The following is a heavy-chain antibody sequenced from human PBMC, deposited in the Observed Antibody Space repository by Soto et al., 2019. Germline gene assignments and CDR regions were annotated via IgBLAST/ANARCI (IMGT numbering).Heavy chain of an antibody. CDR2: VSPSGSNT. CDR3: ARRDNSGWYSLDY. D-gene: IGHD6-19*01. V-gene: IGHV3-23*01. CDR1: GFIFSNYP. J-gene: IGHJ4*02. Sequence: QPGGSLRLSCAVSGFIFSNYPMSWVRQAPGKGLEWVSSVSPSGSNTYYADSMKGRFTMSRDNSENRLHLQMNSLRAEDTAVYFCARRDNSGWYSLDYWGQGTLVTVSS.